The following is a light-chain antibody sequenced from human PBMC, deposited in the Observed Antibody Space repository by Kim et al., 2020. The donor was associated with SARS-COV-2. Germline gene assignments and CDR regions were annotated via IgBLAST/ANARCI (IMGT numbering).Light chain of an antibody. J-gene: IGLJ1*01. CDR2: DVS. V-gene: IGLV2-14*03. CDR3: SSHTTRSTYV. Sequence: GQLITTSSAGTSSVVGYYNAVSWYQQPPGKPPQLIFCDVSERASVVSNRFSGTQAGNTAPLTTSGLRAEDEADYYRSSHTTRSTYVFGSGTKVTVL. CDR1: SSVVGYYNA.